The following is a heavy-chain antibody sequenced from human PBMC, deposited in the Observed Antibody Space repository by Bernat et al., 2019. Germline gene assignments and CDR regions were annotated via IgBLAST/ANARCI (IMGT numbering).Heavy chain of an antibody. CDR3: VRDVGDVLTGYVVDS. CDR1: GFTVSSNY. D-gene: IGHD3-9*01. J-gene: IGHJ4*02. Sequence: EVQLVESGGGLIQPGGSLRLSCAASGFTVSSNYMSWVRQAPGKGLEWVSLIYSGGGTYYADSVKGRFTISRDNSKNTLYLQMNSLRAEDTAVYYCVRDVGDVLTGYVVDSWGQGTLVTVSS. V-gene: IGHV3-53*01. CDR2: IYSGGGT.